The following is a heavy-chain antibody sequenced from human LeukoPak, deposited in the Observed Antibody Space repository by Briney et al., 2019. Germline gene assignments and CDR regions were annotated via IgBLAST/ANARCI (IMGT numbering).Heavy chain of an antibody. CDR1: GGTFSSYA. CDR3: ARRDEQYGVRFDP. V-gene: IGHV1-69*05. CDR2: IIPIFGTA. J-gene: IGHJ5*02. Sequence: SVKVSCKASGGTFSSYAISWVRQAPGQGLEWMGGIIPIFGTANYAQKFQGRVTITTDESTSTAYMELSSLRSEDTAVYYCARRDEQYGVRFDPWGQGTLVTVSS. D-gene: IGHD6-19*01.